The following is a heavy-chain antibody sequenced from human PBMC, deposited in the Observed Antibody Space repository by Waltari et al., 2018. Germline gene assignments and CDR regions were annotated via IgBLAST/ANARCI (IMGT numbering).Heavy chain of an antibody. CDR2: INSDGSST. J-gene: IGHJ4*02. CDR3: ARDSDYYDSSGYYYPDY. Sequence: EVQLVESGGGLVQPGGSLRLSCAASGFTFSSYWMHWVRQAPGQGLVWVSRINSDGSSTSYADSVKGRFTSSRDNAKNTLYLQMNSLRAEDTAVYYCARDSDYYDSSGYYYPDYWGQGTLVTVSS. CDR1: GFTFSSYW. D-gene: IGHD3-22*01. V-gene: IGHV3-74*01.